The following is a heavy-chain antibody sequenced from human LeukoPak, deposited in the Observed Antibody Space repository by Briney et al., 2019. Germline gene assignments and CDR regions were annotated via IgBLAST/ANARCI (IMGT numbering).Heavy chain of an antibody. Sequence: SETLSLTCTVSGGSISSGDYYWSWIRQPPGKGLEWIGYIYYSGSTYYNPSLKSRVTISVDTSKNQLSLKLSSVTAADTAVYYCARDSPYYYDSSGYYPRWYFDYWGQGTLVTVSS. V-gene: IGHV4-30-4*01. CDR1: GGSISSGDYY. D-gene: IGHD3-22*01. J-gene: IGHJ4*02. CDR2: IYYSGST. CDR3: ARDSPYYYDSSGYYPRWYFDY.